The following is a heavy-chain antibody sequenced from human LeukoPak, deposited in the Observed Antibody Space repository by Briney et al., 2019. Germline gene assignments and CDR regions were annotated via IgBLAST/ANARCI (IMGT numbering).Heavy chain of an antibody. Sequence: GESLKISCKGSGYSFTSYWIGWVRQMPGTGLEWMGIIYPGESDTRYSPSFQDQVTISADKYISTAYLQWSSLKAADTAMYYCARLGKDIVPMVYATASPPQTYYYYYMDVWGKGTTVTVSS. CDR2: IYPGESDT. V-gene: IGHV5-51*01. CDR1: GYSFTSYW. D-gene: IGHD2-8*01. J-gene: IGHJ6*03. CDR3: ARLGKDIVPMVYATASPPQTYYYYYMDV.